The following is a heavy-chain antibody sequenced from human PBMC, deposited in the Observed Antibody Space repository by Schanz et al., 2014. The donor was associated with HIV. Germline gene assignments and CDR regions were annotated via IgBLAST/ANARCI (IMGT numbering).Heavy chain of an antibody. CDR1: GFAFSDAW. CDR2: IKSKTEGDTT. Sequence: EVQLVESGGDFVEPGESLRLSCAASGFAFSDAWMTWVRQAPGKGLEWVGRIKSKTEGDTTDYAAALEDRFFISRDESKNTLFLQVDSLKSEDTAVYYCTTDAKYFDLWGRGTPVTVSS. V-gene: IGHV3-15*01. CDR3: TTDAKYFDL. J-gene: IGHJ2*01.